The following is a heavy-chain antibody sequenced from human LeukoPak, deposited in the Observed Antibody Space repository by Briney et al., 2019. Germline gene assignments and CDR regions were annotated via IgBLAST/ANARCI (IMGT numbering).Heavy chain of an antibody. CDR3: AAYYDSKGSLNY. V-gene: IGHV3-33*01. J-gene: IGHJ4*02. Sequence: PGGSLRLSCAASGFTFSSYGMHWVRQAPGKGLEWVAVIWYDGSNKYYADSVKGRFTISRDNSKNTLYLQMNSLRAEDTAVYYCAAYYDSKGSLNYWGQGTLVTVSS. CDR2: IWYDGSNK. D-gene: IGHD3-22*01. CDR1: GFTFSSYG.